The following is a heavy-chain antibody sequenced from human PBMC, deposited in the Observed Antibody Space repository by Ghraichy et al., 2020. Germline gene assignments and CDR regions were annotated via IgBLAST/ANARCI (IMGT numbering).Heavy chain of an antibody. V-gene: IGHV3-48*01. J-gene: IGHJ6*02. CDR1: GFTFSSYS. CDR3: ARDHRFLEWLLGRDYYGMDV. D-gene: IGHD3-3*01. CDR2: ISSSSSTI. Sequence: GGSLRLSCAASGFTFSSYSMNWVRQAPGNGLEWVSYISSSSSTIYYADSVKGRFTISRDNAKNSLYLQMNSLRAEDTAVYYCARDHRFLEWLLGRDYYGMDVWGQVTTVTVSS.